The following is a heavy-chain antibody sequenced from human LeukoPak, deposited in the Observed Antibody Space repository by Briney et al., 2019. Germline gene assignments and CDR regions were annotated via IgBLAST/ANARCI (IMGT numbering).Heavy chain of an antibody. J-gene: IGHJ4*01. CDR3: ASVMGGWLGH. CDR1: GYSISSGYY. V-gene: IGHV4-38-2*01. Sequence: KSSETLSLTCAVSGYSISSGYYWGWIRQPAGKGLEWIGRIYTSGTTTYNPSLKSRVTMSVDTSKNHFSLKLNSVTAADTAVYYCASVMGGWLGHWGRGTLVTVFS. D-gene: IGHD6-19*01. CDR2: IYTSGTT.